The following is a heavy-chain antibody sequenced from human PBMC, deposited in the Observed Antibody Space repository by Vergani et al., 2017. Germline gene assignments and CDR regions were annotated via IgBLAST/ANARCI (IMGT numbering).Heavy chain of an antibody. CDR1: GGTFSSYA. V-gene: IGHV1-69*01. CDR3: ARGGASSGLGWYFDL. CDR2: IIPIFGTA. Sequence: QVQLVPSGAEVKKPGSSVKVSCQASGGTFSSYAISWVRQAPGQGLEWMGGIIPIFGTANYAQKFQGRVTITADESTSTAYMELSSLRSEDTAVYYCARGGASSGLGWYFDLWGRGTLVTVSS. J-gene: IGHJ2*01. D-gene: IGHD3-10*01.